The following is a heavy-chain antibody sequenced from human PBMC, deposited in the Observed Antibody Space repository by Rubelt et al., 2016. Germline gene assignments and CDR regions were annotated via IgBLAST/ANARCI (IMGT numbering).Heavy chain of an antibody. CDR1: GYTFTGYY. J-gene: IGHJ4*02. Sequence: QVQLVQSGAEVKKPGASVKVSCKASGYTFTGYYMHWVRQAPGQGLEWMGWINPNSGGTNYAQKFQGRVTMTTDTSTSTADWELRRLGSDDTAVYYCARGDLAGWELNLAYWGQGTLVTVPS. CDR3: ARGDLAGWELNLAY. D-gene: IGHD1-26*01. V-gene: IGHV1-2*02. CDR2: INPNSGGT.